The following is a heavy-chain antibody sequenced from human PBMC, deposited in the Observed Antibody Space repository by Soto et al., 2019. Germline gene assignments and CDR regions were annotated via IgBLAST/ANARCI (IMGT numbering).Heavy chain of an antibody. V-gene: IGHV3-15*01. CDR1: GFTLSNAW. D-gene: IGHD3-3*01. J-gene: IGHJ4*02. Sequence: EVQLVESGGGLVKPGGSLRLSCAASGFTLSNAWMSWVRQAPGKGLEWVGRIKSKTDGGTTDYAAPVKGRFTISRDDSKNTLYLQMNSLKTEDTAVYYCTTIIGLEDFWSGYDFDYWGQGTLVTVSS. CDR3: TTIIGLEDFWSGYDFDY. CDR2: IKSKTDGGTT.